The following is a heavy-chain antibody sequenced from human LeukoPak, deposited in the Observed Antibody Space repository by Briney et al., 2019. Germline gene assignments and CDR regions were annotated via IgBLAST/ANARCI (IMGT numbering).Heavy chain of an antibody. CDR3: VRHDSFIPF. J-gene: IGHJ4*02. Sequence: GGSLRLSCAASGFTFTNYATTWVRQAPGKGLEWVSSISDTYATTYYTDSVKGRCTISRDNSKNTVYLQLNNLRAEDTAVYFCVRHDSFIPFWGQGTLVTVSS. V-gene: IGHV3-23*01. CDR1: GFTFTNYA. CDR2: ISDTYATT. D-gene: IGHD2-21*01.